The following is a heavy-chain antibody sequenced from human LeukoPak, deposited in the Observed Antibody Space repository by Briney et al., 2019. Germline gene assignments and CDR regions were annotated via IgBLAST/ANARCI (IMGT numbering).Heavy chain of an antibody. D-gene: IGHD2-15*01. J-gene: IGHJ3*02. CDR2: INPNSGGT. CDR3: ARGYCSGGSCYFRDAFDI. Sequence: GASVKVSCKASGYTFTDYFIHWVRQAPGQGPEWMGWINPNSGGTNYAQKFQGRVTMTRDTSISTAYMELSRLRSDDTAVYYCARGYCSGGSCYFRDAFDIWGQGTMVTVSS. CDR1: GYTFTDYF. V-gene: IGHV1-2*02.